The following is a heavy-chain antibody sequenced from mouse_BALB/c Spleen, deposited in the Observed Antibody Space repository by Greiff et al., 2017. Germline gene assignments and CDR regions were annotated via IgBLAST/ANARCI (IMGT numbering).Heavy chain of an antibody. D-gene: IGHD1-1*01. CDR2: IYPGDGDT. CDR1: GYTFTSYW. Sequence: VHLVESGAELARPGASVKLSCKASGYTFTSYWMQWVKQRPGQGLEWIGAIYPGDGDTRYTQKFKGKATLTADKSSSTAYMQLSSLASEDSAVYYCARGDYGDFDVWGAGTTVTVSS. CDR3: ARGDYGDFDV. V-gene: IGHV1-87*01. J-gene: IGHJ1*01.